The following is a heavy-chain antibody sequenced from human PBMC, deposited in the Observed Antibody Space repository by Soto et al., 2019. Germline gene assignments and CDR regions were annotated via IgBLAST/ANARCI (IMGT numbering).Heavy chain of an antibody. CDR1: GYTFTGHF. D-gene: IGHD1-20*01. CDR2: INPNSGGT. V-gene: IGHV1-2*02. CDR3: AAESKFSFGNNNRGRFVP. J-gene: IGHJ5*01. Sequence: GASVKVSCKASGYTFTGHFMHWVRQAPGQGFEWMGWINPNSGGTNYVQRFQGRVSMTRDTSISTAYMELSRLTSDDTAVYYCAAESKFSFGNNNRGRFVPWGQGTLVTVSS.